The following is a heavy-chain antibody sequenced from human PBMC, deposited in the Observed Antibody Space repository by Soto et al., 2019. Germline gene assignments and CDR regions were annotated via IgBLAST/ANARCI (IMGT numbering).Heavy chain of an antibody. CDR1: GFTFSSYD. J-gene: IGHJ4*02. CDR3: ARQYSSGWYVVDY. Sequence: PGGSLRLSCAASGFTFSSYDMHWVRQATGKGLEWVSAIGTAGDTYYPGSVKGRFTISRENAKNSLYLQMNSLRAEDTAVYFCARQYSSGWYVVDYWGQGTLVTVSS. CDR2: IGTAGDT. V-gene: IGHV3-13*01. D-gene: IGHD6-19*01.